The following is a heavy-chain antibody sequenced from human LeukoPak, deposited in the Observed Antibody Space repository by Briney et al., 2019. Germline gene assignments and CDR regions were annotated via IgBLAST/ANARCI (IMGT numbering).Heavy chain of an antibody. Sequence: PGGSLRLSCAAAGFTVSSYAMHWVPQAPGKGLGWVAVISYDGSNKYYADSVKGRFTISRDNAKNSLYVQMNSLRDEDTAVYYCATEGADYAFDYWGQGTLVTVSS. CDR2: ISYDGSNK. CDR3: ATEGADYAFDY. CDR1: GFTVSSYA. J-gene: IGHJ4*02. V-gene: IGHV3-30-3*01. D-gene: IGHD4-17*01.